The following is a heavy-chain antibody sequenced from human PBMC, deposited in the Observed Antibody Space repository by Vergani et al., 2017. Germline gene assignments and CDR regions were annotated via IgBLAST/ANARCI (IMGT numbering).Heavy chain of an antibody. V-gene: IGHV4-34*01. D-gene: IGHD6-13*01. CDR2: INHSGST. CDR3: SRGLLWYSSSWWFDP. CDR1: GGSFSGYY. J-gene: IGHJ5*02. Sequence: QVQLQQWGAGLLKPSETLSLTCAVSGGSFSGYYWSWIRQSPGKGLEWIGEINHSGSTNYNPSLKSRVTISVDTSKSHFSLKLRSVTAAATAVYYCSRGLLWYSSSWWFDPWGQGTLVIVSS.